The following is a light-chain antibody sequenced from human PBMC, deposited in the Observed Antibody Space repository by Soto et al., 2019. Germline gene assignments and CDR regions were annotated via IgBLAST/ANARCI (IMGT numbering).Light chain of an antibody. CDR3: QQYGSALYT. J-gene: IGKJ2*01. CDR2: GAS. V-gene: IGKV3-20*01. CDR1: QSVSSSY. Sequence: ESVLTQSPGTLSLSPGERATLSCRASQSVSSSYLAWYQQNPGQAPRRLIYGASSRATGIPDRFSGSGSGTDFTLTISRLEPEEFAVYYCQQYGSALYTFGQGNTLEL.